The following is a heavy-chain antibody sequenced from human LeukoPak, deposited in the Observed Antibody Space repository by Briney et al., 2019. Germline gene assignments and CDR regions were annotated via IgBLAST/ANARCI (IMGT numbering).Heavy chain of an antibody. CDR2: IYHSGST. V-gene: IGHV4-38-2*02. J-gene: IGHJ4*02. CDR1: GYSISSGYY. CDR3: ARDYAGYYYGSGRTRYYFDY. Sequence: SETLSLTCTVSGYSISSGYYWGWIRQPPGKGLEWIGSIYHSGSTYYNPSLKSRVTISVDTSKNQFSLKLSSVTAADTAVYYCARDYAGYYYGSGRTRYYFDYWGQGTLVTVSS. D-gene: IGHD3-10*01.